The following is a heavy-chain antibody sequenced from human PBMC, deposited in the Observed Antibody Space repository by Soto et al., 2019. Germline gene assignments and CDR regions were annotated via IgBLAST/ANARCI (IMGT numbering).Heavy chain of an antibody. CDR1: GVSINRGDYY. V-gene: IGHV4-30-4*01. D-gene: IGHD3-10*01. J-gene: IGHJ4*02. CDR3: AREEGELVQVPDY. Sequence: QVRLHESGPTLVRPSQTMSLTCSVSGVSINRGDYYWSWIRQSPGRGLECIGPIYYNGDTHYNPSLGSRVTMSVDTSKNQFFLHLQSVVAPDTAVYFCAREEGELVQVPDYWGQGTLISVSA. CDR2: IYYNGDT.